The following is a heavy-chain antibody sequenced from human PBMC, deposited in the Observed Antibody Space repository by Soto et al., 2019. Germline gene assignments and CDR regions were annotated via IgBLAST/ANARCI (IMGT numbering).Heavy chain of an antibody. CDR2: IIPIFGTA. J-gene: IGHJ3*02. D-gene: IGHD3-10*01. V-gene: IGHV1-69*13. Sequence: ASVKVSCKASGGTFSSYAISWVRQAPGQGLEWMGGIIPIFGTANYAQKFQGRVTITADESTSTAYMELSSLRSEDTAVYYCARDGGPLTHHGSGSDAFDIWGQGTMVTVSS. CDR3: ARDGGPLTHHGSGSDAFDI. CDR1: GGTFSSYA.